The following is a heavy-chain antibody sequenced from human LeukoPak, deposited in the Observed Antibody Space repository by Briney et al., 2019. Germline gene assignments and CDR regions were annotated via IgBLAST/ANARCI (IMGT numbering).Heavy chain of an antibody. D-gene: IGHD2-2*01. CDR2: ISYDGSNK. J-gene: IGHJ4*02. CDR3: ARDGAPDQPYQLLIYPLDY. V-gene: IGHV3-30*04. Sequence: GGSLRLSCAASGFTFSSYAKHWIRQAPGKGLEWVAVISYDGSNKYYADSVKGRFTISRDNYKNTLYLQMNSLRAEDTAVYYCARDGAPDQPYQLLIYPLDYWGQGTLVTVSS. CDR1: GFTFSSYA.